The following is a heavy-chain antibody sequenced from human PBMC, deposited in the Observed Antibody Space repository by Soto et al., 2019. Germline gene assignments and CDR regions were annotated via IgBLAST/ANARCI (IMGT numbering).Heavy chain of an antibody. CDR3: AKDGPIVATRTFCDY. CDR1: GFTFSSYG. J-gene: IGHJ4*02. CDR2: ISYDGSNK. V-gene: IGHV3-30*18. D-gene: IGHD5-12*01. Sequence: GGSLRLSCAASGFTFSSYGMHWVRQAPGKGLEWVAVISYDGSNKYYADSVKGRFTISRDNSKNTLYLQMNSLRAEDTAVYYCAKDGPIVATRTFCDYWGQGTLVTVSS.